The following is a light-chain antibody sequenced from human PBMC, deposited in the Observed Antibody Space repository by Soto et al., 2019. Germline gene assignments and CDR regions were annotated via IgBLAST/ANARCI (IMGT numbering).Light chain of an antibody. CDR2: EVS. J-gene: IGLJ2*01. CDR1: SSDVGGYNY. Sequence: QSALTQPPSASGSPGQSVTISCTGTSSDVGGYNYVSWYQQHPGKAPKLMIYEVSKRPSGVPDRFSGSKSGNTASLTVSGLQAEDEADYYCSSYAGSNNWRVVFGGGTQLTVL. V-gene: IGLV2-8*01. CDR3: SSYAGSNNWRVV.